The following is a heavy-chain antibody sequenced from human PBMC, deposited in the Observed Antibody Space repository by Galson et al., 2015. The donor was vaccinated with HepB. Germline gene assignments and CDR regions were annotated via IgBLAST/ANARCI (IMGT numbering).Heavy chain of an antibody. CDR1: GFTFSSYA. D-gene: IGHD3-22*01. V-gene: IGHV3-30*04. Sequence: SLRLSCAASGFTFSSYAMHWVREAPGKGLEWVAVISYDGSNKHYADSVKGRFTISRDNSKNTLYLQMNSLRAEDTAVYYCERPSFSYYYYCSGSIGYWGQGTLVTVSS. CDR3: ERPSFSYYYYCSGSIGY. CDR2: ISYDGSNK. J-gene: IGHJ4*02.